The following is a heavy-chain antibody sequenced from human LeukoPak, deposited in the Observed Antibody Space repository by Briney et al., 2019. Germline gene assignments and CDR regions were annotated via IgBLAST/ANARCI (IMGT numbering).Heavy chain of an antibody. Sequence: SETLSLTCSVSGGSISNSTYYWGWIRQTPGKGLEWIGSIFYSGSTFYNPSLKSRVTMSVDTSKNQFSLKLSSVTVADTAVYFCARHIDTSVAYPGAFDIWGQGTLVTVSS. D-gene: IGHD5-18*01. V-gene: IGHV4-39*01. CDR2: IFYSGST. CDR1: GGSISNSTYY. J-gene: IGHJ3*02. CDR3: ARHIDTSVAYPGAFDI.